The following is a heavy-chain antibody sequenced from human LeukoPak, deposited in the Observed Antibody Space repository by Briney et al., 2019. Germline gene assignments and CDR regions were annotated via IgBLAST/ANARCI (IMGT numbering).Heavy chain of an antibody. Sequence: PGGSLRLSCAASGFTFSSYGMSWVRQAPGKGLEWVSAISGSGGSTYYADSVKGRFTISRDNSKNTLYLQMNSLRAEDTAVYYCAKDNYYGSGSYPFDYWGQGTLVTVSS. CDR3: AKDNYYGSGSYPFDY. CDR1: GFTFSSYG. V-gene: IGHV3-23*01. CDR2: ISGSGGST. D-gene: IGHD3-10*01. J-gene: IGHJ4*02.